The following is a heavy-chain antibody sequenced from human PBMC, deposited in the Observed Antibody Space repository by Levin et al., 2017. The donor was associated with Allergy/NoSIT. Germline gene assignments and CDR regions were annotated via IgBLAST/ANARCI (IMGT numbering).Heavy chain of an antibody. J-gene: IGHJ6*02. CDR2: ISPHGSEK. V-gene: IGHV3-7*01. D-gene: IGHD4-17*01. CDR3: GRNYGDHYYYYGLDV. Sequence: PGGSLRLSCVASGFTFSTYWMTWVRQAPGKGLEWVANISPHGSEKSYVDSVKGRFTISRDNAKGSLYLQMNSLRAEDTAVYYCGRNYGDHYYYYGLDVWGQGTTVTVSS. CDR1: GFTFSTYW.